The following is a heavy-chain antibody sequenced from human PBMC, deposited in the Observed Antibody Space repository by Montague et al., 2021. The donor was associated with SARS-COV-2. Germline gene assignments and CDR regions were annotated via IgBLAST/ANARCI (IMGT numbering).Heavy chain of an antibody. J-gene: IGHJ4*02. CDR3: ARMTLLRYFDWLSHGGYFDY. D-gene: IGHD3-9*01. CDR2: FDHSGDT. CDR1: GGSISGHY. Sequence: SETLSLTCSVSGGSISGHYWSWIRQPPGKGLEWIGNFDHSGDTKYNPFLKSRATISVDTSKNQFSLKLSSVTAADTAVYYCARMTLLRYFDWLSHGGYFDYWGQGTLVTVSS. V-gene: IGHV4-59*08.